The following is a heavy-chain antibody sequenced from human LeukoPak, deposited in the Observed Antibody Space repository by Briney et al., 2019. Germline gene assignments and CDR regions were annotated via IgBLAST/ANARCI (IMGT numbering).Heavy chain of an antibody. CDR2: INHSGST. CDR1: GGSISSGGYY. V-gene: IGHV4-61*08. D-gene: IGHD6-13*01. J-gene: IGHJ3*02. Sequence: PSETLSLTCTVSGGSISSGGYYWSWIRQPPGKGLEWIGEINHSGSTNYNPSLKSRVTISVDTSKNQFSLKLSSVTAADTAVYYCARGRDSSSWYRAFDIWGQGTMVTVSS. CDR3: ARGRDSSSWYRAFDI.